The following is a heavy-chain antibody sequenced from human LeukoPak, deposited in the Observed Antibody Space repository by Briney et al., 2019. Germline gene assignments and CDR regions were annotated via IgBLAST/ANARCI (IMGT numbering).Heavy chain of an antibody. CDR1: GFSFNMYW. Sequence: GESLKISCKGSGFSFNMYWIGWVRQMPGKGLEWMGIIYPGDSDTRYSPSFQGQVTISVDKSISTAYLQWSSLKASDTAVYYCARPGERSRRDWNLDQWGQGTLVTVSS. V-gene: IGHV5-51*01. J-gene: IGHJ4*02. D-gene: IGHD1-1*01. CDR3: ARPGERSRRDWNLDQ. CDR2: IYPGDSDT.